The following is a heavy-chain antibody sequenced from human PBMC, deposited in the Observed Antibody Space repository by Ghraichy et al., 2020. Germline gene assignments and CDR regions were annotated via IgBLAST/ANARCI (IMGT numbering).Heavy chain of an antibody. J-gene: IGHJ4*02. D-gene: IGHD5/OR15-5a*01. V-gene: IGHV3-7*03. CDR3: ARLSGDGSTFDY. Sequence: GGSLRLSCAASGLIFSSRWMTWIRQAPGKGLEWVASIRQDGSANHYADSVKGRFIISRDNAKNSLYLQTNSLRAEDTAVYYCARLSGDGSTFDYWGQGTPVTVSS. CDR2: IRQDGSAN. CDR1: GLIFSSRW.